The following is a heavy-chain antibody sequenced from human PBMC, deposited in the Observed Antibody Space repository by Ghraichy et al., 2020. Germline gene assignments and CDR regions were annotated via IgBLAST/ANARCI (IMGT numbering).Heavy chain of an antibody. V-gene: IGHV3-21*01. CDR3: ARDQDGSGTFSLGLDY. D-gene: IGHD3-10*01. J-gene: IGHJ4*02. Sequence: GESLNISCAASGFLFRTYTMYWVRQAPGKGLEWVSSISSGGTYIYYADSVKGRFTISRDNAKNSLFLQMNSLTADDTAVYYCARDQDGSGTFSLGLDYWGQGTLVTVSS. CDR1: GFLFRTYT. CDR2: ISSGGTYI.